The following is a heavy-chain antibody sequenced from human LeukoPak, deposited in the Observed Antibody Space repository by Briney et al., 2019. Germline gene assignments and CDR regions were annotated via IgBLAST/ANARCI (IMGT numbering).Heavy chain of an antibody. CDR3: ARDRNYYDSSGYFDY. D-gene: IGHD3-22*01. Sequence: GGSLRLSCAASGFTFSSHSMNWVRQAPEKGLEWVSYISSSSSTIYYADSVKGRFTISRDNAKNSLYLQMNSLRAEDTAVYYCARDRNYYDSSGYFDYWGQGTLVTVSS. J-gene: IGHJ4*02. CDR2: ISSSSSTI. V-gene: IGHV3-48*01. CDR1: GFTFSSHS.